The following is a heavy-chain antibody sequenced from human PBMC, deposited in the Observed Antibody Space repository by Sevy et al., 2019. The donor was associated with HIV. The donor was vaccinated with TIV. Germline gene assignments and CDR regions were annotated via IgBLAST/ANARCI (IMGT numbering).Heavy chain of an antibody. V-gene: IGHV1-18*01. D-gene: IGHD2-15*01. Sequence: ASVKVSCKISGYTFSSYHITWVRQAPGQGLECMGWISPHNGDTNYAQKLQGRVTMITDTSTTTAYMELRNLRSDDTAVYYCARAYCSCGRCYSLAYWGQGTLVTVSS. CDR2: ISPHNGDT. J-gene: IGHJ4*01. CDR1: GYTFSSYH. CDR3: ARAYCSCGRCYSLAY.